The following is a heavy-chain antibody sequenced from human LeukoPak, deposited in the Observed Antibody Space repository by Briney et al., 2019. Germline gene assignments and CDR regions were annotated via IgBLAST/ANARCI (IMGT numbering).Heavy chain of an antibody. CDR2: ISSSSSYI. CDR1: GLTFSSYS. CDR3: AREWFGELVTNWFDP. Sequence: PGGSLRLSCAASGLTFSSYSMNWVRQAPGKGLEWVSSISSSSSYIYYADSVKGRFTISRDNAKNSLYLQMNSLRAEDTAVYYCAREWFGELVTNWFDPWGQGTLVTVSS. J-gene: IGHJ5*02. V-gene: IGHV3-21*01. D-gene: IGHD3-10*01.